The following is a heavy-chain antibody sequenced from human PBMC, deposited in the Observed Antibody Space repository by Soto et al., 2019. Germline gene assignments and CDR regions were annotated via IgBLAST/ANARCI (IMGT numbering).Heavy chain of an antibody. J-gene: IGHJ3*02. Sequence: SSETLSLTCTVSGGSISSSSYYWGWIRQPPGKGLEWIGSIYYSGSTYYNPSLKSRVTISADTSKNQFSLKLSSVTAADTAVYYCARRSVEMATIYAFDIWGQGTMVTVSS. CDR1: GGSISSSSYY. CDR3: ARRSVEMATIYAFDI. CDR2: IYYSGST. V-gene: IGHV4-39*01. D-gene: IGHD5-12*01.